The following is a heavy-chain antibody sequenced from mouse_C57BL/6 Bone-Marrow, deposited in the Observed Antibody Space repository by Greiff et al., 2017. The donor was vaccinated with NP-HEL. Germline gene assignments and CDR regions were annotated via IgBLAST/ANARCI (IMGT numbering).Heavy chain of an antibody. CDR3: ARPVYYDYPAWFAY. J-gene: IGHJ3*01. D-gene: IGHD2-4*01. CDR2: ISSGGSYT. CDR1: GFTFSSYG. V-gene: IGHV5-6*01. Sequence: DVHLVESGGDLVKPGGSLKLSCAASGFTFSSYGMSWVRQTPDKRLEWVATISSGGSYTYYPDSVKGRFTISRDNAKNTLYLQMSSLKSEDTAMYYCARPVYYDYPAWFAYWGQGTLVTVSA.